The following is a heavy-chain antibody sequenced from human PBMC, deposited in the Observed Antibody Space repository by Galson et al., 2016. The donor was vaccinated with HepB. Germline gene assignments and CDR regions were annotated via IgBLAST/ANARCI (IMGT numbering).Heavy chain of an antibody. CDR1: GFSLSSSGMS. J-gene: IGHJ4*02. CDR3: ARTLGLTVQTPYSDS. Sequence: PALVNPTQTLTLTCTFSGFSLSSSGMSVTWIRQSPGKALEWLALIGWNDHKHYNTSLRTRLTISKDTSKHQVVLTMTNMDPVETGTYFCARTLGLTVQTPYSDSWGQGILVTVSS. D-gene: IGHD4-23*01. CDR2: IGWNDHK. V-gene: IGHV2-70*01.